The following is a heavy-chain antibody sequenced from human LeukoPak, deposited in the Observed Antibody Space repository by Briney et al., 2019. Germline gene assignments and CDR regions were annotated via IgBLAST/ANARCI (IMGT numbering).Heavy chain of an antibody. CDR1: GFTFSSYW. V-gene: IGHV3-7*03. CDR2: IKRDGSAK. Sequence: GGSLRLSCAASGFTFSSYWMTWVRQAPGKGLEWVANIKRDGSAKYYVDSVKGRFTISRDNAKNSLYLQVNSLRAEDTALYYCARNFGGGDSSGPYYWGQGTLVTVSS. D-gene: IGHD3-22*01. CDR3: ARNFGGGDSSGPYY. J-gene: IGHJ4*02.